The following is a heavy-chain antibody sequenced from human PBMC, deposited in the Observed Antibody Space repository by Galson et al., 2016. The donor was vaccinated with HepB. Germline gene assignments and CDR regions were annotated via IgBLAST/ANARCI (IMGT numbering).Heavy chain of an antibody. V-gene: IGHV3-30*03. CDR2: ISYDGSHQ. J-gene: IGHJ4*02. CDR1: GFTFRIHG. Sequence: SLRLSCAVSGFTFRIHGIHWVRQAPGKGLEWVAFISYDGSHQSYAGSMKGRFTISRDNSKSTLYLQMNSLRTEDTAVYYCARDRRYDYVWGSYPYFDYWGQGTLVTVSS. D-gene: IGHD3-16*02. CDR3: ARDRRYDYVWGSYPYFDY.